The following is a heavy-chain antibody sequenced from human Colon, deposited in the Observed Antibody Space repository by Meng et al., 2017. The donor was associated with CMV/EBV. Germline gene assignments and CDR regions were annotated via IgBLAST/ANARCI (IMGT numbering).Heavy chain of an antibody. V-gene: IGHV4-34*01. CDR2: INHSGST. D-gene: IGHD3-10*01. Sequence: QGQLHQWGAGLLKPSAPLSLTCAVYGGSFSGYYWSWIRQPPGKGLEWIGEINHSGSTNYNPSLKSRVTISVDTSKNQFSLKLSSVTAADTAVYYCARGLYGSGRHQIDYWGQGTLVTVSS. CDR3: ARGLYGSGRHQIDY. J-gene: IGHJ4*02. CDR1: GGSFSGYY.